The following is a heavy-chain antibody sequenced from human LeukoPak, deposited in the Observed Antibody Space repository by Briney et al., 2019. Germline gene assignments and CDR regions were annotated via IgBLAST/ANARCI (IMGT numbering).Heavy chain of an antibody. CDR2: INHSGST. CDR3: ARGYGYSSGWYNY. CDR1: GGSFSGYY. J-gene: IGHJ4*02. D-gene: IGHD6-19*01. Sequence: PSDTLSLTCAVYGGSFSGYYWSWIRQPPGKGLEWIGEINHSGSTNYNPSLKSRVTISVDTSKNQFSLKLSSVTAADTAVYYCARGYGYSSGWYNYWGQGTLVTVSS. V-gene: IGHV4-34*01.